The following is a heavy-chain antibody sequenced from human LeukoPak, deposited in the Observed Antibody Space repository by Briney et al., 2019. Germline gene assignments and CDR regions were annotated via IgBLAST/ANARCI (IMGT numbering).Heavy chain of an antibody. CDR1: GYTFTSYY. Sequence: GASVKVSCKASGYTFTSYYMHWVRQAPGQGLEWMGWVNPNSGVTNYAQKFQGRVTMTRDTSISTAYMELSSLRSDDTAVYYCARVGAYGSGSYLVYWGQGSLVTVSS. J-gene: IGHJ4*02. CDR3: ARVGAYGSGSYLVY. CDR2: VNPNSGVT. V-gene: IGHV1-2*02. D-gene: IGHD3-10*01.